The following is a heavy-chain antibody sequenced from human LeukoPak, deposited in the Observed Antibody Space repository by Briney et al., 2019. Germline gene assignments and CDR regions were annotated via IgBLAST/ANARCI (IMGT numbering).Heavy chain of an antibody. J-gene: IGHJ2*01. D-gene: IGHD3-10*01. CDR1: GGSISSYY. Sequence: PSETLSLTCTVSGGSISSYYWSWIRQPAGKGLEWIGRIYTSGSTNYNPSLKSRVTMSVDTSKNQFSLKLSSVTAADTAVYYCARILWFGEFPRYFDLWGRGTLVTVSS. CDR3: ARILWFGEFPRYFDL. V-gene: IGHV4-4*07. CDR2: IYTSGST.